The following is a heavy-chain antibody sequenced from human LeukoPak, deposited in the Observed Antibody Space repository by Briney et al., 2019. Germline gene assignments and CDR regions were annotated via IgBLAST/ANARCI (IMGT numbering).Heavy chain of an antibody. D-gene: IGHD3-10*01. Sequence: GRSLRLSWAASGFTFSSYAMHWVRQAPGKGLEWVAVISYDGSNKYYADSVKGRFTISRDNSKNTLYLQMNSLRAEDTAVYYCARVGGITMVRGVGEFDYWGQGTLVTVSS. CDR1: GFTFSSYA. J-gene: IGHJ4*02. CDR3: ARVGGITMVRGVGEFDY. CDR2: ISYDGSNK. V-gene: IGHV3-30*04.